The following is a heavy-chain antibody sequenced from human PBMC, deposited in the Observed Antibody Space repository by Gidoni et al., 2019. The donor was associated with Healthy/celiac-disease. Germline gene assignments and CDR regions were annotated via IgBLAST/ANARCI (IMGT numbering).Heavy chain of an antibody. V-gene: IGHV3-21*01. Sequence: EVQLVASGGGLVKPGGSLRLPCAASGFTFGTHSMTWVRQAPGKGLEWVSSISSSSSYIYYADSVKGRFTISRDNAKNSLYLQMNSLRAEDTAVYYCARDPLFYGYSSSRWFDPWGQGTLVTVSS. CDR2: ISSSSSYI. J-gene: IGHJ5*02. CDR1: GFTFGTHS. CDR3: ARDPLFYGYSSSRWFDP. D-gene: IGHD6-6*01.